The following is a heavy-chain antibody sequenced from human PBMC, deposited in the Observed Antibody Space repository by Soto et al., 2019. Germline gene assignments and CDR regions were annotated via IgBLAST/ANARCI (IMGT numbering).Heavy chain of an antibody. CDR3: AREPAAISLYYYYYGMDV. CDR1: GYTFTGYY. J-gene: IGHJ6*02. V-gene: IGHV1-2*02. CDR2: INPNSGGT. D-gene: IGHD2-2*01. Sequence: GASVTVSCRASGYTFTGYYMHWVRQAPGQGLEWMGWINPNSGGTNYAQKFQGRVTMTRDTSISTAYMELSRLRSDDTAVYYCAREPAAISLYYYYYGMDVWGQGTTVTVSS.